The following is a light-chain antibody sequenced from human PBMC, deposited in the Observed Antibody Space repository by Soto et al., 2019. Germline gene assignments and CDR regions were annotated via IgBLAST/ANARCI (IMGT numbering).Light chain of an antibody. CDR1: SSDIGSYNY. CDR3: SSYTSSASLRV. CDR2: GVS. J-gene: IGLJ3*02. Sequence: QSALTQPASVSGSPGQSITISCTGASSDIGSYNYVSWYQQHPGKAPKLIIFGVSNRPSGVSNRFSGSKSGNTASLTISGLQAEDEADYYCSSYTSSASLRVLGGGTQLTVL. V-gene: IGLV2-14*01.